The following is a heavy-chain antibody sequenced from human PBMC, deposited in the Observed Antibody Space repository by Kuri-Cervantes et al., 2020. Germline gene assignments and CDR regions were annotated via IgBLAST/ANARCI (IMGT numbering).Heavy chain of an antibody. J-gene: IGHJ5*02. CDR1: GGTFSSYA. Sequence: SVKVSCKASGGTFSSYAISWVRQAPGQGLEWMGGIIPIFGTANYAQKFQGRVTITADKSTSTAYMELSSLRSEDTAVYYCARDGGSGGKFDPWGQGTLVTVSS. CDR2: IIPIFGTA. CDR3: ARDGGSGGKFDP. V-gene: IGHV1-69*06. D-gene: IGHD3-10*01.